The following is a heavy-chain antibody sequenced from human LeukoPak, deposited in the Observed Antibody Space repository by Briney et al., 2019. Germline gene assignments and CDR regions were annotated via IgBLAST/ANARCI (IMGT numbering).Heavy chain of an antibody. J-gene: IGHJ4*02. Sequence: ASVKVSFKASGGTFSSYAISWVRQAPGQGLEWMGGIIPIFGTANYAQKFQGRVTITADESTSTAYMELSSLRSEDTAVYYCARMGSRGDYLGPLDYWGQGTLVTVSS. CDR2: IIPIFGTA. CDR3: ARMGSRGDYLGPLDY. D-gene: IGHD4-17*01. CDR1: GGTFSSYA. V-gene: IGHV1-69*13.